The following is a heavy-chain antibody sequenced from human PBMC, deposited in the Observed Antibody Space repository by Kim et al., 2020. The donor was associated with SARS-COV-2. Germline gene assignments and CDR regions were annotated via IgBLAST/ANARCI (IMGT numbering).Heavy chain of an antibody. CDR2: INHSGST. Sequence: SETLSLTCAVYGGSFSGYYWSWIRQPPGKGLEWIGEINHSGSTNYNPSLKSRVTISVDTSKNQFSLKLSSVTAADTAVYYCARGRWITMVRGALYYYYGMDVWGQGTTVTVSS. V-gene: IGHV4-34*01. J-gene: IGHJ6*02. CDR1: GGSFSGYY. CDR3: ARGRWITMVRGALYYYYGMDV. D-gene: IGHD3-10*01.